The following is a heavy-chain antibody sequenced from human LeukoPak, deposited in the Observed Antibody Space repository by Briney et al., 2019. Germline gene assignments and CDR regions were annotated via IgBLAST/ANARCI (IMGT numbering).Heavy chain of an antibody. J-gene: IGHJ3*01. CDR1: GFTFSGFW. Sequence: GGSLRLSCAVSGFTFSGFWMSWSRQAPGKGLEWVASINSDGSKGYYADVVKGRFTISRDNAKNSLYLQINSLRAEDTAVYYCARSSYSSSSSVWGQGTMVTVSS. D-gene: IGHD6-6*01. V-gene: IGHV3-7*03. CDR2: INSDGSKG. CDR3: ARSSYSSSSSV.